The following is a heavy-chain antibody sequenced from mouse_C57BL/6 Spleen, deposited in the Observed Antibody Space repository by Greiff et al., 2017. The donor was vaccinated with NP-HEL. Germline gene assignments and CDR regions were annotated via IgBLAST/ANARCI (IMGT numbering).Heavy chain of an antibody. V-gene: IGHV1-52*01. CDR1: GYTFTSYW. CDR3: ARWAAQATDY. D-gene: IGHD3-2*02. CDR2: IDPSDSET. J-gene: IGHJ2*01. Sequence: VQLQQPGAELVRPGSSVKLSCKASGYTFTSYWMHWVKQRPIQGLEWIGNIDPSDSETHYNQKFKDKATLTVDKSSSTAYMQLSSLTSEDSAVYYCARWAAQATDYWGQGTTLTVSS.